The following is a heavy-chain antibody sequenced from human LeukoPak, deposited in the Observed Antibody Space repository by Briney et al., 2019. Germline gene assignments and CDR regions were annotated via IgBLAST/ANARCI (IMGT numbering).Heavy chain of an antibody. V-gene: IGHV3-48*03. CDR1: GFTFSSYE. J-gene: IGHJ4*02. D-gene: IGHD2-15*01. CDR3: ARCYCTGGSCYFDY. CDR2: ISSSGSTI. Sequence: GGSLRLSCAASGFTFSSYEMNWVRQAPGKGLEWVSYISSSGSTIYYADSVKGRFTISRDNAKNSLYLQMNSLRSEDTAVYYCARCYCTGGSCYFDYWGQGTLVTVSS.